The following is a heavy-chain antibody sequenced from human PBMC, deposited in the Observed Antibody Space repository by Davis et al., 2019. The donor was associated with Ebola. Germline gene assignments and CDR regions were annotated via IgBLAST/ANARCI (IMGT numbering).Heavy chain of an antibody. Sequence: GESLKISCAASGFTFSTNAMTWVRQAPGKGLEWVSAISGSGASTYYADSVKGRLTISRDNSNNTLYLQMNSLRAEDTAVYYCAKRSGGELPEYWGQGTQVTVSS. V-gene: IGHV3-23*01. CDR3: AKRSGGELPEY. CDR2: ISGSGAST. CDR1: GFTFSTNA. J-gene: IGHJ4*02. D-gene: IGHD3-16*01.